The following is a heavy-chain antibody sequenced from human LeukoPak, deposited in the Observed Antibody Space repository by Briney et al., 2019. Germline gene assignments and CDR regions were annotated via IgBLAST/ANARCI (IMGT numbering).Heavy chain of an antibody. D-gene: IGHD5-12*01. CDR1: GYTFTSYG. Sequence: ASVKVSCKASGYTFTSYGISWVRQAPGQGLEWMGWISAYNGNTNYAQKLQGRVTMTTDTSTSTAYMELRSLRSDDTAVYYRASSGYDGGWFDPWGQGTLVTVSS. V-gene: IGHV1-18*04. CDR2: ISAYNGNT. J-gene: IGHJ5*02. CDR3: ASSGYDGGWFDP.